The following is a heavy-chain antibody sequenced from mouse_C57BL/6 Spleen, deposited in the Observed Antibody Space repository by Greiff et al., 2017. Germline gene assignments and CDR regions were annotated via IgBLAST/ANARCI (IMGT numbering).Heavy chain of an antibody. CDR2: IRNKANGYTT. J-gene: IGHJ4*01. V-gene: IGHV7-3*01. D-gene: IGHD3-2*02. CDR1: GFTFTDYY. Sequence: EVKLVESGGGLVQPGGSLSLSCAASGFTFTDYYMSWVRQPPGKALEWLGFIRNKANGYTTEYSASVKGRFTISRDNSQSILYLQMNALRAEDSAAYYGARYIPPRAAQAVYALDYWGQGTSVTVSA. CDR3: ARYIPPRAAQAVYALDY.